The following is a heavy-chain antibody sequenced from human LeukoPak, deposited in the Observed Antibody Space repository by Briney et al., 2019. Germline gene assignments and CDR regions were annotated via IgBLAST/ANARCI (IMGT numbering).Heavy chain of an antibody. CDR1: GFTVSDNY. D-gene: IGHD6-13*01. J-gene: IGHJ4*02. CDR3: ARALAAASHTSFDY. CDR2: IYSGGTT. V-gene: IGHV3-66*01. Sequence: GGSLRLSCAASGFTVSDNYMSWVRQAPGKGLEWVSIIYSGGTTYYADSVKGSFTISRDISKNTVYLQMNSLRAEDTAVYYCARALAAASHTSFDYWGQGTLVTVSS.